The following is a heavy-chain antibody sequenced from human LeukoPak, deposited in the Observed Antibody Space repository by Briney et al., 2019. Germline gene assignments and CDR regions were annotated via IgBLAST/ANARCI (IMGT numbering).Heavy chain of an antibody. Sequence: ASVNVSCKACGYTLSRYGISWMRQAPGQGLEWMGWISGNDGNTRYAQKVQDRVTKTIDTPTNTAYMELGSLRSDDKAVYYCARDWHGELPIITDYWGQGTLVSVSS. J-gene: IGHJ4*02. D-gene: IGHD3-16*01. CDR1: GYTLSRYG. V-gene: IGHV1-18*01. CDR3: ARDWHGELPIITDY. CDR2: ISGNDGNT.